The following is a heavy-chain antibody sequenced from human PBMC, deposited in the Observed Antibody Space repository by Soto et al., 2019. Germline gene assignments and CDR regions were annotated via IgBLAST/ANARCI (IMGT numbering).Heavy chain of an antibody. CDR2: MNPNSGNT. J-gene: IGHJ3*02. Sequence: GASVKVSCKASGYTFTSYDINWVRQATGQGLERMGWMNPNSGNTGYAQKFQGRVTMTRNTSISTAYMELSSLRSEDTAVYYCARGLPPSTDAFDIWGQGTMVTVSS. V-gene: IGHV1-8*01. CDR3: ARGLPPSTDAFDI. D-gene: IGHD6-6*01. CDR1: GYTFTSYD.